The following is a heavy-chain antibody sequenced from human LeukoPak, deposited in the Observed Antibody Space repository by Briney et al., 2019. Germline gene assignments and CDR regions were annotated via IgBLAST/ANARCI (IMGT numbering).Heavy chain of an antibody. D-gene: IGHD3-3*01. V-gene: IGHV3-9*03. CDR1: GFTFDDYA. CDR2: ISWNSGSI. J-gene: IGHJ3*02. Sequence: PGGSLRLSCAASGFTFDDYAMHWVRQAPGKGLEWVSGISWNSGSIGYADSVKGRFTISRDNAKNSLYLQMNSLRAEDMALYYCAKGVITIFGVVTSDAFDIWGQGTMVTVSS. CDR3: AKGVITIFGVVTSDAFDI.